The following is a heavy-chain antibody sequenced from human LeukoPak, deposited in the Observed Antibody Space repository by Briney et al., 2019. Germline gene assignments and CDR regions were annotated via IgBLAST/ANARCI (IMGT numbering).Heavy chain of an antibody. CDR1: GYTFTDRY. CDR3: ATVDDGTGYREGDFDF. Sequence: GATVKLPCKASGYTFTDRYMHWVQQAPGKGLEWVGRVDPEDGDITYAEKFKGRVIISADTSTDTSYMELDSLRSEDTAIYYCATVDDGTGYREGDFDFWGQGTLVTVSS. D-gene: IGHD3-22*01. J-gene: IGHJ4*02. CDR2: VDPEDGDI. V-gene: IGHV1-69-2*01.